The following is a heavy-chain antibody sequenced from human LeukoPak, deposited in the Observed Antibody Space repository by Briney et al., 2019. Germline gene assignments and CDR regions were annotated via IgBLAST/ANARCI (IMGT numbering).Heavy chain of an antibody. CDR1: GYTFTSHA. J-gene: IGHJ6*03. D-gene: IGHD3-22*01. V-gene: IGHV7-4-1*02. CDR2: INTNTGNP. CDR3: ARVMDSSGYYYVGYYYYMDV. Sequence: ASVKVSCKASGYTFTSHAMNWVRQAPGQGLEWMGWINTNTGNPTYAQGFTGRFVFSLDTSVSTAYLQISSLKAEDTAVYYCARVMDSSGYYYVGYYYYMDVWGKGTTVTISS.